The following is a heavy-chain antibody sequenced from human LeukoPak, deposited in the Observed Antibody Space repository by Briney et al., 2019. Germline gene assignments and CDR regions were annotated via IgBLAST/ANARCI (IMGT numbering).Heavy chain of an antibody. CDR2: ISGGGGST. CDR3: AKDLIQQQLVYFDY. Sequence: GGSLRLSCAASRFTFSSYVMSWVRQAPGKRLEWVSAISGGGGSTYYADSVKGRFTISRDNSKNTLYLQMNSLRAEDTAIYYCAKDLIQQQLVYFDYWGQGTLVTVSS. V-gene: IGHV3-23*01. CDR1: RFTFSSYV. D-gene: IGHD6-13*01. J-gene: IGHJ4*02.